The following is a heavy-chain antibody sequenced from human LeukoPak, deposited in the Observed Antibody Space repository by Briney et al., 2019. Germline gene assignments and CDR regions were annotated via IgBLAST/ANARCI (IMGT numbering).Heavy chain of an antibody. CDR3: ASARDYHDTSGLDY. J-gene: IGHJ4*02. D-gene: IGHD3-22*01. CDR1: GFTFSSYP. V-gene: IGHV3-30-3*01. Sequence: GGSLRLSCAASGFTFSSYPMHWVRQAPGKGLEWVAVISYDGINKYYADSVKGRFTISRDNSKNTLYLQMNCLRAEDTAVYYCASARDYHDTSGLDYWGQGTLVTVSS. CDR2: ISYDGINK.